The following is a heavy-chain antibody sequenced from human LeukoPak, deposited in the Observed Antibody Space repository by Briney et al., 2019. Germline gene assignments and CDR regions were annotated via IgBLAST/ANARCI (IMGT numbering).Heavy chain of an antibody. CDR2: IYPGDPDT. CDR3: ARLTVVTATRQYYFDY. Sequence: GESLKISCKGSGYSFTNYWIGWVRQMPGKGLEWMGIIYPGDPDTRYSPSFQGQVTSSADKSISTAYLQWSSLKASDTAMYYCARLTVVTATRQYYFDYWGQGTLVSVSS. CDR1: GYSFTNYW. V-gene: IGHV5-51*01. D-gene: IGHD2-21*02. J-gene: IGHJ4*02.